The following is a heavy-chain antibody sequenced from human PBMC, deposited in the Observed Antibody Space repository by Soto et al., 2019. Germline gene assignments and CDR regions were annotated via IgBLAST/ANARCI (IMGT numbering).Heavy chain of an antibody. D-gene: IGHD1-26*01. J-gene: IGHJ6*02. Sequence: PSETLSLTCTVSGGSISSHYWSWVRQAPGKGLEWIGHIYYSGSTTYNPSLRSRSTISVDTSNNQFSLKLNSVTTADTAVYYCARDGREASGMDVWGQGTKVTVSS. CDR3: ARDGREASGMDV. CDR2: IYYSGST. V-gene: IGHV4-59*11. CDR1: GGSISSHY.